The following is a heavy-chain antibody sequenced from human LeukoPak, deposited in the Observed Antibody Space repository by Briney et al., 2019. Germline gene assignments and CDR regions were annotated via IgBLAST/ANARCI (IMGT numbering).Heavy chain of an antibody. V-gene: IGHV4-31*03. CDR3: ARRANSGSTKGAFDM. D-gene: IGHD1-26*01. J-gene: IGHJ3*02. CDR2: IYYSGST. Sequence: SQTLSLTCTVSGGSISSGGYYWSWIRQHPGKGLEWIGYIYYSGSTYYNPSLKSRVTISVDTSKNQFSLRLSSVTAADTAVYYCARRANSGSTKGAFDMWGQGTMVTVSS. CDR1: GGSISSGGYY.